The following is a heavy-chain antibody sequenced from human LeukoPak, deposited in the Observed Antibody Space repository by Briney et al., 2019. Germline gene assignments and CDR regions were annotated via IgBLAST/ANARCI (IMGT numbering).Heavy chain of an antibody. CDR2: IDFSGST. J-gene: IGHJ4*02. CDR3: ARQVWSGFGD. V-gene: IGHV4-31*03. CDR1: GDSISSSDYY. D-gene: IGHD3-3*01. Sequence: SETLSLTCSVSGDSISSSDYYWSWIRQHPGRGLEWVGYIDFSGSTDYNPSLKSRITISVDTSKNQFFLKLTSVTAADTAVYYCARQVWSGFGDWGQGSLVTVSS.